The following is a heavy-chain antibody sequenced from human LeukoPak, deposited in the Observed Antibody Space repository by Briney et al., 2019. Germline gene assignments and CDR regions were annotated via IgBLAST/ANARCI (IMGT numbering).Heavy chain of an antibody. J-gene: IGHJ4*02. D-gene: IGHD5-24*01. CDR1: GFTFSSYG. CDR2: ISYDGSNK. Sequence: GGSLRLSCAASGFTFSSYGMHWDRQAPGKGLEWVAVISYDGSNKYYADSVKGRFTISRDNSKNTLYLQMNSLRAEDTAVYYCAAVEMATIGPFDYWGQGTLVTVSS. CDR3: AAVEMATIGPFDY. V-gene: IGHV3-30*03.